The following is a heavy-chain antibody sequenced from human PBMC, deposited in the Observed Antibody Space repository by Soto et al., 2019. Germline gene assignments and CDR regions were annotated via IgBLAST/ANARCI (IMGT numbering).Heavy chain of an antibody. V-gene: IGHV4-39*01. CDR2: IYYSGST. CDR3: ARLVVGLTVWPLIDY. D-gene: IGHD2-21*01. CDR1: GGSISNSHYY. Sequence: QLQLQESGPGLVKPSETLSLTCTVSGGSISNSHYYWGWIRQPPGKGLEWIGNIYYSGSTYYNPSLKSRVPVSLEMSKNQFSLELTSVTAPDTAVYYWARLVVGLTVWPLIDYWGQGTLVTVSS. J-gene: IGHJ4*02.